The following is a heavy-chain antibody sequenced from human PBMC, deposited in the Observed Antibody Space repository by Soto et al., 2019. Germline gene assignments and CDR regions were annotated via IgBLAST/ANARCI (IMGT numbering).Heavy chain of an antibody. D-gene: IGHD2-8*01. Sequence: ASVKVSCKASGYTFTTYDISWVRQAPGQGLEWMGRISTYNGNTNYPQSLQGRLTMTTDTSTTTAYMELRNMRSDDTAVYYCARDPYHVLMVNAPHLYGMDGWGQGTTVTVYS. V-gene: IGHV1-18*01. CDR3: ARDPYHVLMVNAPHLYGMDG. CDR2: ISTYNGNT. CDR1: GYTFTTYD. J-gene: IGHJ6*02.